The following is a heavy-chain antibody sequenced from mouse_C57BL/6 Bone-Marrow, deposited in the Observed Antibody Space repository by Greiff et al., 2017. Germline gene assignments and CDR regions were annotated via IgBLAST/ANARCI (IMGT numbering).Heavy chain of an antibody. Sequence: VKLMESGAELARPGASVKLSCKASGYTFTSYGISWVKQRTGQGLEWIGEIYPRSGNTYYNEKFKGKATLTADKSSSTAYMELRSLKSEDSAVYFCARDGYYGRWYFDVWGTGTTVTVSS. V-gene: IGHV1-81*01. CDR1: GYTFTSYG. J-gene: IGHJ1*03. D-gene: IGHD1-1*01. CDR3: ARDGYYGRWYFDV. CDR2: IYPRSGNT.